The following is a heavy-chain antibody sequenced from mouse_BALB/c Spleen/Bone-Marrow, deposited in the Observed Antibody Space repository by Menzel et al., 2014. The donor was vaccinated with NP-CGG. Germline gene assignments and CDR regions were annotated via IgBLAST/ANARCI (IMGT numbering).Heavy chain of an antibody. CDR2: IWGDGST. J-gene: IGHJ4*01. CDR1: GFSLTGYG. V-gene: IGHV2-6-7*01. Sequence: VQLQESGPGPVAPSQSLSITCTVSGFSLTGYGVSWVRQPPGKGLEWLGMIWGDGSTDYNSALKSRLSISKDNSKSQVFLKMNSLQTDGTARYYCARDSFLITRALDYWGQGTSVTVSS. D-gene: IGHD2-4*01. CDR3: ARDSFLITRALDY.